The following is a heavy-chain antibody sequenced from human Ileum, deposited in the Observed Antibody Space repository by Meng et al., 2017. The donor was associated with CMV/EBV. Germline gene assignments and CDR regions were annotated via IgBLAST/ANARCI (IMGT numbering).Heavy chain of an antibody. CDR3: ARSSRFTAQAVIVGYGMDV. V-gene: IGHV3-53*01. J-gene: IGHJ6*02. CDR2: LYSGGYT. CDR1: EFTVSGNY. Sequence: GESLKISCAASEFTVSGNYMSWVRPAPGRELEWISILYSGGYTYYADSVKARFLISRDNSKNTVYLPMNSLSAEKTAVYYCARSSRFTAQAVIVGYGMDVWGQGTTVTVSS. D-gene: IGHD2-15*01.